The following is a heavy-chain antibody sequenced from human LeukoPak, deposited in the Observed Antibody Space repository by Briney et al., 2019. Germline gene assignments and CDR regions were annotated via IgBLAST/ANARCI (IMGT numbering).Heavy chain of an antibody. CDR1: GYTFTGYY. V-gene: IGHV1-2*02. J-gene: IGHJ4*02. CDR2: INPNSGGT. D-gene: IGHD3-10*01. Sequence: ASVTVSCKASGYTFTGYYMHWVRQAPGQGLEWMGWINPNSGGTNYAQKFQGRVTMTRDTSISTAYMELSRLRSADTAVYYCARVPLHYYGSGSYHFDYWGQGTLVTVSS. CDR3: ARVPLHYYGSGSYHFDY.